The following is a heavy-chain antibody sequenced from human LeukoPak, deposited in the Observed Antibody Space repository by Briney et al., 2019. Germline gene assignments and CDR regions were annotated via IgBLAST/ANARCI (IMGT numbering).Heavy chain of an antibody. D-gene: IGHD3-22*01. CDR3: ARGTGYYDSSGYTYYYYGMDV. J-gene: IGHJ6*02. V-gene: IGHV4-4*07. Sequence: SETLSLTWTVSGASISSYYWSWIPQPAGKGLEWIGRIYTSGSTNYNPPLKSRVTMSVDPSKNPFSLTLRSVTAADTAVYYCARGTGYYDSSGYTYYYYGMDVWGQGTTVTVSS. CDR2: IYTSGST. CDR1: GASISSYY.